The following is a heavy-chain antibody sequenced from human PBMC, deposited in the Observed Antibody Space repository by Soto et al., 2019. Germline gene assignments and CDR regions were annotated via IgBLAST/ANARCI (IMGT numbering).Heavy chain of an antibody. V-gene: IGHV3-9*01. D-gene: IGHD3-10*01. CDR3: ANGPKGNAWFGELPV. CDR2: ISWNSGSI. Sequence: EVQLVESGGGLVQPGRSLRLSCAASGFTFDDYAMHWVRQAPGKGLEWVSGISWNSGSIGYADSVKGRFTISRDNAKNSLYLQMNSLRAEDTALYYCANGPKGNAWFGELPVWGQGTLVTVSS. CDR1: GFTFDDYA. J-gene: IGHJ4*02.